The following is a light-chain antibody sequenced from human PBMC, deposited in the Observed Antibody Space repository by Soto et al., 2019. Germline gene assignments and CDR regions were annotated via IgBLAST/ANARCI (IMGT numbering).Light chain of an antibody. CDR1: SSNIGAGYD. J-gene: IGLJ2*01. CDR2: GYR. CDR3: QSYDSSLTAVV. V-gene: IGLV1-40*01. Sequence: QLVLTQPPSVSGAPGQRVTISCTGSSSNIGAGYDVHWYQQLPGTAPKLLIYGYRNRPSGVPDRFSGSESDTSASLAITGLQAEDEADYYCQSYDSSLTAVVFGGGTKLTVL.